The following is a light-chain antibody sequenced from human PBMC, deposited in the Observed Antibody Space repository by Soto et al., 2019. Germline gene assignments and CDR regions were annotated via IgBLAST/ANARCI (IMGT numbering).Light chain of an antibody. Sequence: EIVMTQSPATLSVSPGERATLSCRASHSVRSNLAWYQQKPGQAPRLLIYGASTRATGIPARFSGSWSGTEFTLTISSLQSEDFAAYYCQQYNTWPYTFGQGTKLEIK. CDR1: HSVRSN. CDR2: GAS. CDR3: QQYNTWPYT. J-gene: IGKJ2*01. V-gene: IGKV3D-15*01.